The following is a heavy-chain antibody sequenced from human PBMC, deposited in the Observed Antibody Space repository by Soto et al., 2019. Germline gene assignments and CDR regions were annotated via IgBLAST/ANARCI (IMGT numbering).Heavy chain of an antibody. CDR3: TRVRGRSVLDY. Sequence: SETLSLTCTVSGGSISSYYWSWIRQPPGKGLEWIGYIYYSGSTNYNPSLKSRVTISVDTSKNQFSLKLSSVTAADTAVYYCTRVRGRSVLDYWGQGTLVTVSS. D-gene: IGHD3-10*01. V-gene: IGHV4-59*01. J-gene: IGHJ4*02. CDR2: IYYSGST. CDR1: GGSISSYY.